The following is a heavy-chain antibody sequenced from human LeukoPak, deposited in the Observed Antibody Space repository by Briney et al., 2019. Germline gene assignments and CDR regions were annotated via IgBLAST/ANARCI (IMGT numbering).Heavy chain of an antibody. D-gene: IGHD2-21*02. CDR1: GVSITKDGYS. J-gene: IGHJ3*02. Sequence: SQTLSLTCTVSGVSITKDGYSWNSIRQPPGKGLEWIGDISYSGSTKYKPSLKRRLTISGDVSKNQFSLKLTSVTAADTAGYYCARDVVLTSSPDAFDIWGQGTMVTVSS. V-gene: IGHV4-31*03. CDR2: ISYSGST. CDR3: ARDVVLTSSPDAFDI.